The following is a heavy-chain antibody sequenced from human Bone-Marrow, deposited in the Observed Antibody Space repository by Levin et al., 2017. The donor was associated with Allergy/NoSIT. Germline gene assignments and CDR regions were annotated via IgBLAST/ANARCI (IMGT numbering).Heavy chain of an antibody. D-gene: IGHD2/OR15-2a*01. V-gene: IGHV3-13*01. J-gene: IGHJ3*02. CDR2: IGTAGDT. CDR1: GFTFSTHD. CDR3: AGDNDEYNALDI. Sequence: GGSLRLSCAASGFTFSTHDMHWVRQGTGKGLEWVSTIGTAGDTYYPDSVRGRFTISRENAKNSLYLQMNGLSAGDTAVYYCAGDNDEYNALDIWGQGTMVTVSS.